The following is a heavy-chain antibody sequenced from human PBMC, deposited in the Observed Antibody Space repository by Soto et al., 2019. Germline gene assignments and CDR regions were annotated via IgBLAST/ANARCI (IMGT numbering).Heavy chain of an antibody. Sequence: PSETLSLTCTVSGGSISSGGYYWSWIRQHPGKGLEWIGYIYYSGSTYYNPSLKSRVTISVDTSKNQFSLKLSSVTAADTAVYYCARTSYDSSGTAADPRGQGTLVTVSS. CDR3: ARTSYDSSGTAADP. CDR2: IYYSGST. V-gene: IGHV4-31*03. CDR1: GGSISSGGYY. J-gene: IGHJ5*02. D-gene: IGHD3-22*01.